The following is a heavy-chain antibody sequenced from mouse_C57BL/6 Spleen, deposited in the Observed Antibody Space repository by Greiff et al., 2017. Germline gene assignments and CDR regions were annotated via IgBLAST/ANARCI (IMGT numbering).Heavy chain of an antibody. CDR2: IYPRSGNT. CDR3: AREGSSGYVYYFDY. J-gene: IGHJ2*01. Sequence: QVQLQQSGAELARPGASVKLSCKASGYTFTSYGISWVKQRTGQGLEWIGEIYPRSGNTYYNEKFKGKATLTADKSSSTAYMELRSLTSEDSAVYFGAREGSSGYVYYFDYWGQGTTLTVSA. CDR1: GYTFTSYG. D-gene: IGHD3-1*01. V-gene: IGHV1-81*01.